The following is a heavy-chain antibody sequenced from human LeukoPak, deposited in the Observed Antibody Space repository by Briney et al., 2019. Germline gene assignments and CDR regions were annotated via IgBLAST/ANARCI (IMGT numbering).Heavy chain of an antibody. CDR3: AKARDSAAAGTDY. CDR2: TSGVTT. Sequence: GGSLRLSCAASGFTFSNYATSWVRQAPGKGLEWVSTTSGVTTYYADSVKGRFTISRDNSMNTLYLQMDSLRAEDTAVYYCAKARDSAAAGTDYWGQGTLVTVSS. CDR1: GFTFSNYA. D-gene: IGHD6-13*01. V-gene: IGHV3-23*01. J-gene: IGHJ4*02.